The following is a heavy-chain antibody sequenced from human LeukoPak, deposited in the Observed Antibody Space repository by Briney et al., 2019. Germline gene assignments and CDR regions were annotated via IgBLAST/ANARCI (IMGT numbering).Heavy chain of an antibody. Sequence: ASVKVSCKASGYTFTSYYMHWVRQAPGQGLEWMGIINPSGGSTSYAQKFQGRVTMTRGTSTSTVYMELSSLRSEDTAVYYCARGIEQLWLQNWFDPWGQGTLVTVSS. V-gene: IGHV1-46*01. CDR3: ARGIEQLWLQNWFDP. CDR2: INPSGGST. D-gene: IGHD5-18*01. CDR1: GYTFTSYY. J-gene: IGHJ5*02.